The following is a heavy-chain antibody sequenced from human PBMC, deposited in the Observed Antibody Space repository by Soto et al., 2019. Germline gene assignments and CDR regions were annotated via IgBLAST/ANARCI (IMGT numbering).Heavy chain of an antibody. CDR1: GGTFSSYA. CDR3: ARDEVAAHYYYYGMDV. J-gene: IGHJ6*02. D-gene: IGHD2-15*01. V-gene: IGHV1-69*06. CDR2: IIPIFGTA. Sequence: VASVKVSCKASGGTFSSYAISWVRQAPGQGLEWMGGIIPIFGTANYAQKFQGRVTITADKSTSTAYMELSSLRSEDTAVYYCARDEVAAHYYYYGMDVWGQGTTVTVSS.